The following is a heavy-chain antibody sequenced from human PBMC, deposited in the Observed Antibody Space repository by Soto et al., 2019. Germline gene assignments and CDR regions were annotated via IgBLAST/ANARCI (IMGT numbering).Heavy chain of an antibody. CDR1: GGSFSGYY. V-gene: IGHV4-34*01. Sequence: PSETKSLTCAVYGGSFSGYYLTWIRQNTGKGLERIGSIYYSGSTYYNPSLKSRVTISVDTSKNQFSLKLSSVTAADTAVYYCACIFSGGYGYGFYYYGMDVWGQGTTVTVSS. D-gene: IGHD5-18*01. J-gene: IGHJ6*02. CDR2: IYYSGST. CDR3: ACIFSGGYGYGFYYYGMDV.